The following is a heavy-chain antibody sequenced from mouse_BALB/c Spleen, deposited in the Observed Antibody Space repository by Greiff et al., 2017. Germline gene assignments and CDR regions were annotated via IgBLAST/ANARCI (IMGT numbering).Heavy chain of an antibody. CDR2: IDHSDSET. J-gene: IGHJ4*01. V-gene: IGHV1-74*04. Sequence: VQLVESGPQLVRPGASVKISCKASGYSFTSYWMHWVKQRPGQGLEWIGMIDHSDSETRLNQKFKDKATLTVDKSSSTAYMQLSSLTSEDSAVYFCAINETGYAMDYWGQGTVVTVS. CDR3: AINETGYAMDY. CDR1: GYSFTSYW.